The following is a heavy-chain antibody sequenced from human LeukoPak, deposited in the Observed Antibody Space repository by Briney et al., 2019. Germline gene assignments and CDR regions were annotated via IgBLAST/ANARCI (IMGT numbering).Heavy chain of an antibody. V-gene: IGHV5-51*01. J-gene: IGHJ4*02. D-gene: IGHD2-2*01. CDR2: LYPGDSDT. Sequence: GESRKISCNGSGYXFTSYWISWVRPIPGKGLEWMGILYPGDSDTRYSPSFQGQVTISADKSISTAYLQWSSLKASDTAMYYCARSRYCSSTSCYPGPDLDYWGQGTLVTVSS. CDR1: GYXFTSYW. CDR3: ARSRYCSSTSCYPGPDLDY.